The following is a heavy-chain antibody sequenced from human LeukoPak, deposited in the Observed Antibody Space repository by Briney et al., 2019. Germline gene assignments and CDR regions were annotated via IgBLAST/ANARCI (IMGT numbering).Heavy chain of an antibody. Sequence: SETLSLTCAVSGYSISSGYYWGWIRQPPGKGLEWIGSIYHSGSTYYNPSLKSRVTISVDTSKNQFSLKLSSVTAADTAVCYCASLIAPIYCSSTSCHTGHAFDIWGQGTMVTVSS. CDR1: GYSISSGYY. J-gene: IGHJ3*02. CDR2: IYHSGST. CDR3: ASLIAPIYCSSTSCHTGHAFDI. D-gene: IGHD2-2*02. V-gene: IGHV4-38-2*01.